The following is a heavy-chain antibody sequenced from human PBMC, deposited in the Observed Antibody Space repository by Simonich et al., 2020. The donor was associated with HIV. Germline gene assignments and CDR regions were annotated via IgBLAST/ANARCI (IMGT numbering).Heavy chain of an antibody. J-gene: IGHJ4*02. V-gene: IGHV4-34*04. CDR1: GGSYSGYY. CDR3: ARRDRELILYFDY. CDR2: INNSENT. Sequence: QVQLQQWGAGLLKPSETLSLTCAVYGGSYSGYYWSWHRQHPGKGLKWLGEINNSENTNNKSSLNSRATIAVDKSKNLFALKLSSVTAADTAIYYCARRDRELILYFDYWGQGNLVTVSS. D-gene: IGHD3-3*01.